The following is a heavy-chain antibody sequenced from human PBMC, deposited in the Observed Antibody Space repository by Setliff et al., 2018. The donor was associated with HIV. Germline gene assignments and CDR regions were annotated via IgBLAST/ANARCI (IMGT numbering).Heavy chain of an antibody. Sequence: ASVKVSCKASGYTFTSYYMHWVRQAPRHGLEWMGIINPSGGSTSYAQKFQGRVTVTRDTSTNTVYMELTSLRSDDTAVYYCAREEDGEPWGQGTLVTVS. CDR2: INPSGGST. J-gene: IGHJ4*02. CDR1: GYTFTSYY. D-gene: IGHD3-10*01. CDR3: AREEDGEP. V-gene: IGHV1-46*01.